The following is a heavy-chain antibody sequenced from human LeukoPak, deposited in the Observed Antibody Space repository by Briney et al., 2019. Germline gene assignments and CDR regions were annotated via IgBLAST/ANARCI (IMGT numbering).Heavy chain of an antibody. CDR1: GFTFSSYW. Sequence: GGSLRLSCAASGFTFSSYWMSWVRQAPGKGLEWVANIKQDGSEKYYVDSVKDRFTISRDDAKNSLYLQMNSLRAEDTAVYYCAREYSSGWQTLFDYWGQGTLVTVSS. CDR3: AREYSSGWQTLFDY. CDR2: IKQDGSEK. D-gene: IGHD6-19*01. V-gene: IGHV3-7*01. J-gene: IGHJ4*02.